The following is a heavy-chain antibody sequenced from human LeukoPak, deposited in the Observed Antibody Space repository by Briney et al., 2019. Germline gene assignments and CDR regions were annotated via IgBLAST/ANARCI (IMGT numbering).Heavy chain of an antibody. J-gene: IGHJ4*02. CDR3: ARDRGTTFDY. V-gene: IGHV4-4*07. D-gene: IGHD1-14*01. CDR1: GGSISSYY. Sequence: SETLSLTCTVSGGSISSYYWSWIRQPAGKGLEWIGRIFSSGSTNYNPSLKTRVTMSVDTSKNQFSLGLSSVTAADTAVYYCARDRGTTFDYWGQGTLVTVSS. CDR2: IFSSGST.